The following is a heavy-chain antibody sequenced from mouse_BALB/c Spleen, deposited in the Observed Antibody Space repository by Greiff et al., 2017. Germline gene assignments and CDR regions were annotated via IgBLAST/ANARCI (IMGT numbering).Heavy chain of an antibody. CDR1: GFSLTSYG. CDR2: IWAGGST. J-gene: IGHJ3*01. D-gene: IGHD2-14*01. CDR3: ARMTYRYFAY. V-gene: IGHV2-9*02. Sequence: VKVVESGPGLVAPSQSLSITCTVSGFSLTSYGVHWVRQPPGKGLEWLGVIWAGGSTNYNSALMSRLSISKDNSKSQVFLKMNSLQTDDTAMYYCARMTYRYFAYWGQGTLVTVSA.